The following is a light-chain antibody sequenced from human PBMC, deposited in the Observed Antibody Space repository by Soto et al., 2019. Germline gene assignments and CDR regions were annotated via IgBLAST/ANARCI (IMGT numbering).Light chain of an antibody. V-gene: IGKV3-11*01. J-gene: IGKJ4*01. CDR3: QQFSSHPLT. CDR1: ENVRTF. Sequence: EVVLTQSPSTLSLYPWELATLSCRASENVRTFVDWYQHKPGQAPRLLIHGASNRATGIPARFSGGGSGTDFTLTISRLEPEDFAVYYCQQFSSHPLTFGGGTKVDIK. CDR2: GAS.